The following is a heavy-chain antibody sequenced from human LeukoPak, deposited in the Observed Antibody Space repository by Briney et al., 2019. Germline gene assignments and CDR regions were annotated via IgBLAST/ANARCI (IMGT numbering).Heavy chain of an antibody. CDR2: ISGSGGST. CDR3: AKGLAAAGTGYFQH. V-gene: IGHV3-23*01. CDR1: GFTFSNYA. J-gene: IGHJ1*01. Sequence: GGSLRLSCAASGFTFSNYAMSWVRQAPGKGPEWVSAISGSGGSTYHADSVKGRFTISRDNSKNTLYLQMNSLRAEDTAVYYCAKGLAAAGTGYFQHWGQGTLVTVSS. D-gene: IGHD6-13*01.